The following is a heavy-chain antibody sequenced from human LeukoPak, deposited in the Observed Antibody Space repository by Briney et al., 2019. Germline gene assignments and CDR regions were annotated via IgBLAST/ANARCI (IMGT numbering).Heavy chain of an antibody. CDR2: IYYSGST. J-gene: IGHJ4*02. D-gene: IGHD6-13*01. CDR3: ARARYSSSWVDY. CDR1: GGSISSYY. Sequence: SETLSLACTVSGGSISSYYWGWIRQPPGKGLEWIGYIYYSGSTNYNPSLKSRVTISVDTSKNQFSLKLSSVTAADTAVYYCARARYSSSWVDYWGQGTLVTVSS. V-gene: IGHV4-59*01.